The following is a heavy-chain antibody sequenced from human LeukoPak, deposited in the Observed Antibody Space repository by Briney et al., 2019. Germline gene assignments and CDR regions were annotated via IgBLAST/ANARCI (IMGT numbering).Heavy chain of an antibody. CDR2: ISAYNGNT. CDR3: ARDSLVGSYYF. J-gene: IGHJ4*02. D-gene: IGHD1-26*01. CDR1: GYTFTSYY. V-gene: IGHV1-18*04. Sequence: ASVKVSCKASGYTFTSYYIHWVRQAPGQGLEWMGWISAYNGNTNYAQKLQGRVTMTTDTSTSTAYMELRSLRSDDTAVYYCARDSLVGSYYFWGQGTLVTVSS.